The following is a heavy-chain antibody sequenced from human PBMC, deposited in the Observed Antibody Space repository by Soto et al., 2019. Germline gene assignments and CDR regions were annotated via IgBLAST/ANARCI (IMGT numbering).Heavy chain of an antibody. J-gene: IGHJ4*02. CDR1: GFTFSNAW. CDR2: IKSKTDGGTT. CDR3: TTDPPAYDSRTSHDY. V-gene: IGHV3-15*07. Sequence: EVQLVESGGGLVKPGGSLRLSCAASGFTFSNAWMNWVRQAPGKGLEWVGRIKSKTDGGTTDYDAPAKGRFTISRDDSKNTLYLQMNSLKTEDTAVYYCTTDPPAYDSRTSHDYWGQGTLVTVSS. D-gene: IGHD3-22*01.